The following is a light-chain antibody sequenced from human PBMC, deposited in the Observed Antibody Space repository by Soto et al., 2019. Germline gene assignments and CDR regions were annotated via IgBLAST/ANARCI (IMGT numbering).Light chain of an antibody. CDR2: EGS. Sequence: QSALTQPASVSGSPGQSITISCTVTSRDVGTYTLVSWYQQYPGKAPKLIIYEGSKRPSGVSNRFSASKTGRTASLTISGLQPEDEADYYCCSYAGSSSVLFGGGTKVTVL. CDR3: CSYAGSSSVL. J-gene: IGLJ2*01. V-gene: IGLV2-23*03. CDR1: SRDVGTYTL.